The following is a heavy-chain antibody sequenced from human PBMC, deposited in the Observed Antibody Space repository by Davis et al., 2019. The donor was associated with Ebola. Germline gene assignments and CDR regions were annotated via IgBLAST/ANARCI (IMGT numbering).Heavy chain of an antibody. CDR3: ARCSGVATIWFDP. CDR2: INAGNGNT. V-gene: IGHV1-3*01. Sequence: AASVKVSCKASGYTFTSYYMHWVRQAPGQRLEWMGWINAGNGNTKYSQKFQGRVTITRDTSASTAYMELSSLRSEDTAVYYCARCSGVATIWFDPWGQGTLVTVSS. D-gene: IGHD5-12*01. J-gene: IGHJ5*02. CDR1: GYTFTSYY.